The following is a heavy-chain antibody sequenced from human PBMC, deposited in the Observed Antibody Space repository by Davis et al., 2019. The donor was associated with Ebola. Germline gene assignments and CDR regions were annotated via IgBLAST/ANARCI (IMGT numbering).Heavy chain of an antibody. D-gene: IGHD6-6*01. V-gene: IGHV3-21*01. CDR1: GFTFSNYY. Sequence: GGSLRLSCAASGFTFSNYYMHWVRHAPGKGLEWVSSISSSSSYIYYADSVKGRFTISRDNAKNSLYLQMNSLRAEDTAVYYCARSSIAARPGYYYGMDVWGQGTTVTVSS. CDR3: ARSSIAARPGYYYGMDV. CDR2: ISSSSSYI. J-gene: IGHJ6*02.